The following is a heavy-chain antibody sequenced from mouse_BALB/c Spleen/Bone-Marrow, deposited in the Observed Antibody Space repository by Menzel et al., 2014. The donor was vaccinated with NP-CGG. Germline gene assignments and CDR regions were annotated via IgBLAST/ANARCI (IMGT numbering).Heavy chain of an antibody. D-gene: IGHD1-2*01. CDR3: ARGLRLRDYFDY. CDR1: EFSLTTYG. J-gene: IGHJ2*01. V-gene: IGHV2-9*02. Sequence: VQLQQSGPGLVAPSQSLSITCTVSEFSLTTYGVHWVRQPPGEGLEWLGVIWAGGITNYDSALMSRLSISKDNSKSQVFLKMNSLQTDDTAMYYCARGLRLRDYFDYWGQGTPLTVSS. CDR2: IWAGGIT.